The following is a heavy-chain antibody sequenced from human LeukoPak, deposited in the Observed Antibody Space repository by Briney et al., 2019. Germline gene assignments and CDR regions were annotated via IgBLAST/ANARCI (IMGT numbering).Heavy chain of an antibody. J-gene: IGHJ4*02. D-gene: IGHD4-17*01. CDR2: ISYDGSNK. CDR1: GFTFSSYA. Sequence: PGGSLRLSCAASGFTFSSYAIHWVRQAPGKGLEWVTIISYDGSNKYYADSVKGRFTISRDNSKNTLYLQMNSLRAEDTAVYYCARASYGHFDYWGQGTLVTVSS. CDR3: ARASYGHFDY. V-gene: IGHV3-30*04.